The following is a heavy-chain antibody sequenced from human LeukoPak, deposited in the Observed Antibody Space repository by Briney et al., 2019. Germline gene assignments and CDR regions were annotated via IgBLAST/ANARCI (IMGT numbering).Heavy chain of an antibody. Sequence: ASVKVSCKASGYTFTSYDINRVRQATGQGLEWMGWMNPNSGNTGYAQKFQGRVTMTRNTSISTAYMELSSLRSGDTAVYYCARGRRFGELSDFDYWGQGTLVTVSS. V-gene: IGHV1-8*01. D-gene: IGHD3-10*01. CDR3: ARGRRFGELSDFDY. CDR1: GYTFTSYD. CDR2: MNPNSGNT. J-gene: IGHJ4*02.